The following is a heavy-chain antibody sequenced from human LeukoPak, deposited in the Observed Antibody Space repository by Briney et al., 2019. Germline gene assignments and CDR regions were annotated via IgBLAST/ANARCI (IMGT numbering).Heavy chain of an antibody. CDR1: GGTFSSYA. J-gene: IGHJ1*01. CDR3: ARVGYYDSSGYTFQH. V-gene: IGHV1-69*04. D-gene: IGHD3-22*01. Sequence: ASVKVSCKASGGTFSSYAISWVRQAPGQGLEWMGRIIPILGIANYAQKFQGRVTITADKSTSTAYMELSSLRSEDTAVYYCARVGYYDSSGYTFQHWGQGTLVTVSS. CDR2: IIPILGIA.